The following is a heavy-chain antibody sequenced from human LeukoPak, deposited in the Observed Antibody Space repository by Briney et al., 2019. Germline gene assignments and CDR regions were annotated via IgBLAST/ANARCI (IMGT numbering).Heavy chain of an antibody. CDR1: GFTFSSCA. D-gene: IGHD5-18*01. V-gene: IGHV3-23*01. CDR3: AKTPRGYTYVPDY. CDR2: VSGSGSNT. Sequence: GGSLRLSCAASGFTFSSCAMSWVRQAPGKGLEWVSTVSGSGSNTFYADSVKGRFTISRNNSKDTLYLQMDSLRADDTAVYFCAKTPRGYTYVPDYWGQGTLVTVSS. J-gene: IGHJ4*02.